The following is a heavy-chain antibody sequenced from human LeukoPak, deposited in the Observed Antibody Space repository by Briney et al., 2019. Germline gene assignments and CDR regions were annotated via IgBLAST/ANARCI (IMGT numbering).Heavy chain of an antibody. Sequence: SETLSLTCSVSGASITNYYWSWIRQAPGKGLEWIGYIYYSGNTNTYNPSLKSRATISHYTSRKYFSLELRSVTAADTAVYYCARGGSYGAYLDYWGQGALVIVSS. CDR1: GASITNYY. J-gene: IGHJ4*02. D-gene: IGHD1-26*01. V-gene: IGHV4-59*01. CDR2: IYYSGNT. CDR3: ARGGSYGAYLDY.